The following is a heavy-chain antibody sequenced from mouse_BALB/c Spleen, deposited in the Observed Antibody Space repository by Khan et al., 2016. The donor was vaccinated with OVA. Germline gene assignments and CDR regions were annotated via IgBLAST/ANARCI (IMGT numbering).Heavy chain of an antibody. CDR3: ARRGLRWDFDY. CDR2: INPSTGYT. V-gene: IGHV1-7*01. J-gene: IGHJ2*01. CDR1: GYTFINYW. D-gene: IGHD1-1*01. Sequence: QVQLQQPGAEPAKPGASVKMSCKASGYTFINYWILWVKQRPGQGLEWIGYINPSTGYTEYNQNFKDKATLTADKSSSTAYMQLSSLTSEDSAVYYCARRGLRWDFDYWGQGTTLTVSS.